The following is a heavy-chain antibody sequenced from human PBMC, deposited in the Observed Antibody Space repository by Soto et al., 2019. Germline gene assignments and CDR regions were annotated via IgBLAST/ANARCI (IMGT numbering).Heavy chain of an antibody. CDR1: GYAFTTYG. J-gene: IGHJ4*02. V-gene: IGHV1-18*01. D-gene: IGHD1-1*01. CDR3: ARGRYGDY. Sequence: QVHLVQSGAEVKKPGASVKVSCQGSGYAFTTYGITWVRQAPGQGLEWMGWISAHNGNTSYAQKLQGRVTVTRDPSPSTDYMELRSLRYDDTAVYYCARGRYGDYWGQGALVTVSS. CDR2: ISAHNGNT.